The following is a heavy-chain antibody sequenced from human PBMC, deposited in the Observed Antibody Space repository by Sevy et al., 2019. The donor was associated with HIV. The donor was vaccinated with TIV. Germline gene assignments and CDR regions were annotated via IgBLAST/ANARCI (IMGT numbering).Heavy chain of an antibody. CDR1: GGSISRSNYY. J-gene: IGHJ5*02. D-gene: IGHD6-19*01. CDR2: IYYSGST. CDR3: ARVTWYTSGWYWFEP. V-gene: IGHV4-39*01. Sequence: SETLSLTCTVSGGSISRSNYYWGWIRQPPGKGLEWIGSIYYSGSTYYKPSLKSRVTISVDTSKNQFSLKPSSVTAADTAVYYCARVTWYTSGWYWFEPWGQGTLVTVSS.